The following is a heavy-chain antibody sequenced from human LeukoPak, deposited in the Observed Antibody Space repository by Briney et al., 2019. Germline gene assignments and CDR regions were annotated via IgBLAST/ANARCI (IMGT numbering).Heavy chain of an antibody. D-gene: IGHD3-22*01. J-gene: IGHJ4*02. CDR2: IIPIFGTA. CDR1: GYTFTSYG. Sequence: SVKVSCKASGYTFTSYGISWVRQAPGQGLEWMGGIIPIFGTANYAQKFQGRVTITADESTSTAYMELSSLRSEDTAVYYCARNLHYYDSSGSPGYWGQGTLVTVSS. V-gene: IGHV1-69*13. CDR3: ARNLHYYDSSGSPGY.